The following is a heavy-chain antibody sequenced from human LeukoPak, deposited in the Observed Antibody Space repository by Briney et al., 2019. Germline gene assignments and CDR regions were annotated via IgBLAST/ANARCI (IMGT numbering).Heavy chain of an antibody. V-gene: IGHV3-53*01. Sequence: PGGSLRLSCAASGFTVSSNYMSWVRQAPGKGLEWVSVIYSGGSTYYADSVKGRFTISRDNSKNTLYLQMNSLRAEDTAVYYCARDARGPLYYYYGMDVWGQGTTVTVSS. CDR2: IYSGGST. J-gene: IGHJ6*02. CDR1: GFTVSSNY. CDR3: ARDARGPLYYYYGMDV.